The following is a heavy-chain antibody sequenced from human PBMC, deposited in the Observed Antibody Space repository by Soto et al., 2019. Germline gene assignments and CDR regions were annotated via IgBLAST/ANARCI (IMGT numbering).Heavy chain of an antibody. CDR1: GLSFSCYC. D-gene: IGHD3-3*01. Sequence: EILSLSCAFYGLSFSCYCWILLSPPPGKGLEWIGEINHSGSTNYNPSLKSRVTISVDTSKNQFSLKLSSVTAADTAVYYCARATYYDFWSGYYNGYYFDYWGQGTRVTVSA. CDR2: INHSGST. J-gene: IGHJ4*02. V-gene: IGHV4-34*01. CDR3: ARATYYDFWSGYYNGYYFDY.